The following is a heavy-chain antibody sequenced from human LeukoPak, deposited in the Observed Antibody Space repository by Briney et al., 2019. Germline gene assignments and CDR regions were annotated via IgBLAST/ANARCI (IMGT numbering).Heavy chain of an antibody. Sequence: SVKVSCKASGGTFSSYAISWVRQAPGQGLEWMGGIIPIFGTANYAQKLQGRVTMTTDTSTSTAYMELRSLRSDDTAVYYCARAIVGATRYFDYWGQGTLVTVSS. CDR1: GGTFSSYA. CDR3: ARAIVGATRYFDY. CDR2: IIPIFGTA. V-gene: IGHV1-69*05. J-gene: IGHJ4*02. D-gene: IGHD1-26*01.